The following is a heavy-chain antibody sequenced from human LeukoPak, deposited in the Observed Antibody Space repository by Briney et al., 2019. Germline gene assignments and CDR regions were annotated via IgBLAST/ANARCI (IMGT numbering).Heavy chain of an antibody. CDR2: IYISGST. V-gene: IGHV4-61*02. CDR1: GGSISSGTYY. J-gene: IGHJ4*02. CDR3: ARRTKDEYGSGSYYLSE. Sequence: PSETLSLTCTVSGGSISSGTYYWSWIRQPAGKGLEWIGRIYISGSTNYTPSLKSRVTISLDTSKNQFSLKLSSVTAADTAVYYCARRTKDEYGSGSYYLSEWGQGTLVTVSS. D-gene: IGHD3-10*01.